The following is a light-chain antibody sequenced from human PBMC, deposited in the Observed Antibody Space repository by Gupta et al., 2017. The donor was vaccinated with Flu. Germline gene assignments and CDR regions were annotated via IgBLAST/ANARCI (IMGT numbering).Light chain of an antibody. CDR3: QSADSSGSYVV. J-gene: IGLJ3*02. CDR2: KDT. Sequence: SSELTPPPSVSVSPGRSARSTCSGDTLSTQYTYWYQQKPGQAPILVIFKDTERPSGIPERFSASNSGTTVTLTISGVQAEDEAANYCQSADSSGSYVVFGGGTQLTV. CDR1: TLSTQY. V-gene: IGLV3-25*03.